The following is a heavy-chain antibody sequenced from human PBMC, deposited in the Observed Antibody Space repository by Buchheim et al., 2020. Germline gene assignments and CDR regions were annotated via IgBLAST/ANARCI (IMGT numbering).Heavy chain of an antibody. V-gene: IGHV3-23*01. Sequence: EVQLLESGGGLVQPGGSLRLSCAASGFTFSSYVMSWVRQGPGKGLELVSSISGSGDSTYYADSVKCRFTISRDNSKNTLYLQMNSLRAEDTAVYYCAKDFSYDFWSGCFDYWGQGTL. CDR2: ISGSGDST. CDR3: AKDFSYDFWSGCFDY. J-gene: IGHJ4*02. CDR1: GFTFSSYV. D-gene: IGHD3-3*01.